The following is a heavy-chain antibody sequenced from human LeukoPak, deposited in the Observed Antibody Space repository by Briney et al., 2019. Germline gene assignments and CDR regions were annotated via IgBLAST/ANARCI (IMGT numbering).Heavy chain of an antibody. CDR1: GFTFKRYA. CDR2: IKSKPDGGTT. V-gene: IGHV3-15*01. CDR3: TAAAGYYYYMDV. D-gene: IGHD6-13*01. Sequence: NSGGSLRLSCAASGFTFKRYAMHWVRQAPGKGLEWVGRIKSKPDGGTTDYAAPVKGRFTISRDDSKNTLYLQMNSLKTEDTAVYYCTAAAGYYYYMDVWGKGTTVTVSS. J-gene: IGHJ6*03.